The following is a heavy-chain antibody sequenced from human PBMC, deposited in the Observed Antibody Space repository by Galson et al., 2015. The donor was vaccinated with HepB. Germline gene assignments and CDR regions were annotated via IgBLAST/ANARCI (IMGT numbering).Heavy chain of an antibody. D-gene: IGHD3-22*01. V-gene: IGHV3-30*04. Sequence: SLRLSCAASGFTFSSYAMHWVRQAPGKGLEWVAVISYDGSNKYYADSVKGRFTISRDNSKNTLYLQMNSLRAEDTAVYYCARVLEGVITPYYYYYGMDVWGQGTTVTVSS. J-gene: IGHJ6*02. CDR1: GFTFSSYA. CDR2: ISYDGSNK. CDR3: ARVLEGVITPYYYYYGMDV.